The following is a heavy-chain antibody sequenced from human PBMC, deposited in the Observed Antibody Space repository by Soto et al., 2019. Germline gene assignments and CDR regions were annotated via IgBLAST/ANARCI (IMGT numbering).Heavy chain of an antibody. CDR1: GYTFTSYG. V-gene: IGHV1-18*01. CDR3: ARDQFGEWIQLWLYYYYGMDV. Sequence: QVQLVQSGAEVKKPGASVKVSCKASGYTFTSYGISWVRQAPGQGLEWMGWISAYNGNTNYAQKLQGRVTMTTDTSKSTAYMELRSLRSDDTAVYYCARDQFGEWIQLWLYYYYGMDVWGQGTTVTVS. CDR2: ISAYNGNT. D-gene: IGHD5-18*01. J-gene: IGHJ6*01.